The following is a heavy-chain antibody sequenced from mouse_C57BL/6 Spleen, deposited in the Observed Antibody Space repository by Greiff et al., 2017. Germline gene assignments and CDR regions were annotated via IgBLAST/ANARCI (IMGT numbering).Heavy chain of an antibody. CDR3: ARAPYGVGYYFDY. J-gene: IGHJ2*01. V-gene: IGHV1-69*01. CDR1: GYTFTSYW. Sequence: QVQLQQPGAELVMPGASVKLSCKASGYTFTSYWMHWVKQRPGQGLEWIGEIDPSDSYTNYNQKFKGKSTLTVDKSSSTAYMQLSSLTDEDAAVYYSARAPYGVGYYFDYWGQGTTLTVSS. CDR2: IDPSDSYT. D-gene: IGHD1-1*01.